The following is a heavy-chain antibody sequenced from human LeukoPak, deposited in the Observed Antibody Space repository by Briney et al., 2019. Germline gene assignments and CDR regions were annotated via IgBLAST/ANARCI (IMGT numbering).Heavy chain of an antibody. V-gene: IGHV4-34*01. J-gene: IGHJ4*02. CDR1: GGSFSGYY. D-gene: IGHD2-15*01. Sequence: SETLSLTCAVYGGSFSGYYWSWIRQPPGKGLEWIGEINHSGSTNYNPSLKSRVTISVDTSKSQFSPKLSSVTAADTAVYYCTYSRAFDYWGQGTLVTVSS. CDR3: TYSRAFDY. CDR2: INHSGST.